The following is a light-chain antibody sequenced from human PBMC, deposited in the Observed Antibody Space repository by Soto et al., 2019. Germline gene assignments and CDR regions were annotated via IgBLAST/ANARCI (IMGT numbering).Light chain of an antibody. V-gene: IGKV1-5*03. J-gene: IGKJ4*01. CDR2: KAS. CDR3: QQHKSYPIT. Sequence: DIQMTQSPSTLSVSVGDRVTITCRASQSISTWLAWYQQKPGKVPKLLIYKASSLESGVPSRFSGSGSGTEFTLTISSLQPDDFATYYCQQHKSYPITFGGGTKVEVK. CDR1: QSISTW.